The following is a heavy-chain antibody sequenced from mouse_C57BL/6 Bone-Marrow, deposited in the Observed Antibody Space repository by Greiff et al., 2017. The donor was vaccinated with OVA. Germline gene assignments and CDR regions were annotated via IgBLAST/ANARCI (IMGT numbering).Heavy chain of an antibody. CDR3: ARTYYGAY. CDR1: GYSFTGYY. CDR2: INPSTGGT. Sequence: VQLQQSGPELVKPGASVKISCKASGYSFTGYYMNWVKQSPEKSLEWIGEINPSTGGTTYNQKFKAKATLTVDKSSSTAYMQLKSLTSEDSAVYYCARTYYGAYWGQGTLVTVSA. D-gene: IGHD2-10*01. J-gene: IGHJ3*01. V-gene: IGHV1-42*01.